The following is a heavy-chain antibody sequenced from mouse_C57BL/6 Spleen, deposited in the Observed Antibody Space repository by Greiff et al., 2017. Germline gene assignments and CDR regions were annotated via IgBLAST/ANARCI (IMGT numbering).Heavy chain of an antibody. CDR3: ARRLQGAMDY. CDR2: ISDGGSYT. Sequence: EVQLVESGGGLVKPGGSLKLSCAASGFTFSSYAMSWVRQTPEKRLEWVATISDGGSYTYYPDNVKGRFTISRDNAKNNLYLQMSHLKSEDTAMYYCARRLQGAMDYWGQGTSVTVSS. V-gene: IGHV5-4*01. CDR1: GFTFSSYA. D-gene: IGHD2-13*01. J-gene: IGHJ4*01.